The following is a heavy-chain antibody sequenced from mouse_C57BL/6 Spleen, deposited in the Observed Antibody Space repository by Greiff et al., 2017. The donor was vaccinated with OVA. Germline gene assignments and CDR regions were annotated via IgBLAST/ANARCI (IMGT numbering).Heavy chain of an antibody. CDR2: IYPRSGNT. V-gene: IGHV1-81*01. D-gene: IGHD2-1*01. J-gene: IGHJ3*01. CDR3: ARFSYGNGNYLFAY. CDR1: GYTFTSYG. Sequence: QVQLQQSGAELARPGASVKLPCKASGYTFTSYGISWVKQRTGQGLEWIGEIYPRSGNTYYNEKFKGKATLTADKSSSTAYMELRSLTSEDSAVYFCARFSYGNGNYLFAYWGQGTLVTVSA.